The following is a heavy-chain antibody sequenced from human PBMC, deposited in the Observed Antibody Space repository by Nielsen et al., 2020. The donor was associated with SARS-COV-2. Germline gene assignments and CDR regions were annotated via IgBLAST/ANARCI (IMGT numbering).Heavy chain of an antibody. Sequence: WIRQPPGKGLEWIGYIHYSGNTYYNPSLKSRVSMSTDTSKKQFSLKLSSVAATDTAVYYCAREPVSAHETSGYNFGYPKYWGQGTLVTVSS. J-gene: IGHJ4*02. CDR2: IHYSGNT. CDR3: AREPVSAHETSGYNFGYPKY. V-gene: IGHV4-31*02. D-gene: IGHD5-18*01.